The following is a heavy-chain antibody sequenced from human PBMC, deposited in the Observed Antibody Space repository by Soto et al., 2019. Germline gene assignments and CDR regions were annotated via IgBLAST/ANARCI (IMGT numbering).Heavy chain of an antibody. D-gene: IGHD5-18*01. V-gene: IGHV3-30*18. CDR2: VSYDEITK. Sequence: GGSLRLSCAASGFTFSSYGMNWVRQAPGKGLEWVAVVSYDEITKYYADSVKGRFTISKDNSKNTVYLQMNSLRPEDTAVYYCAKPLGLLRRAMAQGSDYWGQGTLVTVSS. J-gene: IGHJ4*02. CDR3: AKPLGLLRRAMAQGSDY. CDR1: GFTFSSYG.